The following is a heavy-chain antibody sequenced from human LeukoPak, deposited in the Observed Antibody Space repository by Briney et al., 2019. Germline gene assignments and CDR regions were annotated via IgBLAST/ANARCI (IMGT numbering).Heavy chain of an antibody. J-gene: IGHJ5*02. CDR2: FIPIFGIA. CDR1: GGTFSSYA. V-gene: IGHV1-69*01. CDR3: ARSFDYAGNFENWFDP. Sequence: SVKVSCKASGGTFSSYAISWVRQAPGQGLEWMGGFIPIFGIANYAQKFQGRVTITADESTSTAYMEMSSLRSEDTAVYYCARSFDYAGNFENWFDPWGQGTLVTVSS. D-gene: IGHD4-23*01.